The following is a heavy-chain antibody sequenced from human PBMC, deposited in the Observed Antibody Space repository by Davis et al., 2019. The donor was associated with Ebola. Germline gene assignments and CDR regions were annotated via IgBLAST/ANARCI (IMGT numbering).Heavy chain of an antibody. V-gene: IGHV3-48*03. J-gene: IGHJ5*01. CDR1: GFTFSSYE. Sequence: PGGSLRLSCSAPGFTFSSYEMNWVRQAPGKGLEWVSYISQTGNIYNADSGKGRFTISRDNARNSPYLQMNNQRGEDTAVYYCARGPPGRSWFDSWGQGALVTVSS. CDR3: ARGPPGRSWFDS. CDR2: ISQTGNI.